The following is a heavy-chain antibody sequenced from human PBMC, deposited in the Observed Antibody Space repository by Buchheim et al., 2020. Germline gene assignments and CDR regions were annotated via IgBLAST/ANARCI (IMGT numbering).Heavy chain of an antibody. V-gene: IGHV3-66*01. CDR3: ARETRGSGSFYGMDV. CDR1: GFTVSSNY. J-gene: IGHJ6*02. D-gene: IGHD1-26*01. CDR2: IYSGGST. Sequence: EVQLVESGGGLVQPGGSLRLSCAASGFTVSSNYMSWVRQAPGKGLEWVSVIYSGGSTSSADSVKGRFTISRANSKNTLSLQLNSLRAEDTAVYYCARETRGSGSFYGMDVWDQGTT.